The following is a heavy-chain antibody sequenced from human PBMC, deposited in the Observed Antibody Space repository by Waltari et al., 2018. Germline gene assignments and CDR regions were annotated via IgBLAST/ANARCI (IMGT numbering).Heavy chain of an antibody. J-gene: IGHJ6*03. CDR2: INHSGST. CDR3: ARLGVVEITGTTAYYYYMDV. D-gene: IGHD1-7*01. V-gene: IGHV4-34*01. CDR1: GGSFSGYY. Sequence: QVQLQQWGAGLLKPSETLSLTCAVYGGSFSGYYWSWIRQPPGKGLEWIGEINHSGSTNYTPSLKSRVTISVDTSKNQFSLKLSSVAAADTAVYYCARLGVVEITGTTAYYYYMDVWGKGTTVTVSS.